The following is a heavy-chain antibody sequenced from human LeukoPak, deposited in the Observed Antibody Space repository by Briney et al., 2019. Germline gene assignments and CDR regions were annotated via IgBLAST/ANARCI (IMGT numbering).Heavy chain of an antibody. D-gene: IGHD3-3*02. Sequence: ASVKVSCKASGYTFTYRYLHWVRQAPGQALEWMGWITPFNGNTNYAQKFQVRVTITRDRSMSTAYMELSSLRSEDTAMYYCASTRALYYGMDVWGQGTTVTVSS. V-gene: IGHV1-45*02. J-gene: IGHJ6*02. CDR3: ASTRALYYGMDV. CDR2: ITPFNGNT. CDR1: GYTFTYRY.